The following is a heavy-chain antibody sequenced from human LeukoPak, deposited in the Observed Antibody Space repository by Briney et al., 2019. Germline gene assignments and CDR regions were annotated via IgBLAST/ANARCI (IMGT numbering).Heavy chain of an antibody. J-gene: IGHJ4*02. D-gene: IGHD3-16*01. Sequence: PSETLSLTCTVSGGSIGSSSYYWGWIRQPPGKGLEWIGSIFSGGSTYYNPSLKSRVTISVDTSKNQFSLKLSSVTAADTAVYYCARECTLGYFDYWGQGTLVTVSS. CDR3: ARECTLGYFDY. V-gene: IGHV4-39*07. CDR1: GGSIGSSSYY. CDR2: IFSGGST.